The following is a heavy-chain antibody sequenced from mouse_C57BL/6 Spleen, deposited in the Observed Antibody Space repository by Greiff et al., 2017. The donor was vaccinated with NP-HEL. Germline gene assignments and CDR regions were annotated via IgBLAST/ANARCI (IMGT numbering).Heavy chain of an antibody. CDR3: ARRAYYGSSHWYFDV. Sequence: EVQGVESGGGLVKPGGSLKLSCAASGFTFSDYGMHWVCQAPEKGLEWVAYISSGSSTIYYADTVKGRFTISRDNAKNTLFLQMTSLRSEDTAMYYCARRAYYGSSHWYFDVWGTGTTVTVSS. J-gene: IGHJ1*03. CDR1: GFTFSDYG. V-gene: IGHV5-17*01. CDR2: ISSGSSTI. D-gene: IGHD1-1*01.